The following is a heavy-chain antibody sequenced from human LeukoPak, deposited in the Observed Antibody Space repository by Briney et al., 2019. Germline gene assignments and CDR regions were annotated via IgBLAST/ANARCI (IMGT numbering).Heavy chain of an antibody. J-gene: IGHJ5*02. Sequence: QPGGSLRLSCEGSGFTFSRYNMNWFRQAPGKGLEWVSSISGSGASTYYADSVKGRFTISRDNSKNTLYLQMNSLRAEDTAVYYCARDHAVPAAILPWFDPWGQGTLVTVSS. CDR1: GFTFSRYN. CDR2: ISGSGAST. V-gene: IGHV3-23*01. CDR3: ARDHAVPAAILPWFDP. D-gene: IGHD2-2*02.